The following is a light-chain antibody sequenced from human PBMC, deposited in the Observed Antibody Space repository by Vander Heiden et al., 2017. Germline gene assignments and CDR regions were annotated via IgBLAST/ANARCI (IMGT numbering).Light chain of an antibody. J-gene: IGLJ3*02. CDR2: DTS. V-gene: IGLV7-46*01. CDR3: LLSYSGARV. CDR1: TGAVPSGHY. Sequence: QAVVTPEPSLTVSPGVTVTLTCGSSTGAVPSGHYPSWRRQKPGHAPRTLIYDTSNKHSGTPARFSGSLLGGKAALTLSGAQPEDEAEYYCLLSYSGARVFGGGTKLTVL.